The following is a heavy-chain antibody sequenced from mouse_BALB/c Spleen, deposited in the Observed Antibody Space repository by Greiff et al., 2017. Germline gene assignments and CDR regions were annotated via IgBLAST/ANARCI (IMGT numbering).Heavy chain of an antibody. J-gene: IGHJ4*01. CDR3: NAGPISGNYAMDY. CDR1: GFNIKDYY. CDR2: IDPENGDT. Sequence: EVQLQESGAELVRSGASVKLSCTASGFNIKDYYMHWVKQRPEQGLEWIGWIDPENGDTEYAPKFQGKATMTADTSSNTAYLQLSSLTSEDTAVYYCNAGPISGNYAMDYWGQGTSVTVSS. V-gene: IGHV14-4*02. D-gene: IGHD1-1*01.